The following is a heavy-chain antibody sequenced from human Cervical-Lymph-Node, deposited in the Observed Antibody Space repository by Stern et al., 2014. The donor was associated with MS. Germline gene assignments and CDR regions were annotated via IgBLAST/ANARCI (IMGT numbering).Heavy chain of an antibody. V-gene: IGHV3-30*01. Sequence: VHLVESGGGVVQPGRSLRLSCAASGFTFSYHAMHWVRQAPGKGLEWVAVISYDGSDNYYAGSVKGRFPLSRDNSKNTLYLQMNSLRAEDTAVYYCARGGAVTSSEYYFDYWGQGTLVTVSS. CDR2: ISYDGSDN. J-gene: IGHJ4*02. D-gene: IGHD4-17*01. CDR3: ARGGAVTSSEYYFDY. CDR1: GFTFSYHA.